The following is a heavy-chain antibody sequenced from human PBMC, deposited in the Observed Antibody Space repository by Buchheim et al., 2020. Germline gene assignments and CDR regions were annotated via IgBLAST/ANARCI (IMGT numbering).Heavy chain of an antibody. CDR2: INGRGDNT. Sequence: EVGLLESGGSLAQPGGSLILSCAASGFTFTSYLMMWVRQGPGKGLECVSTINGRGDNTYYADSVKGRFIISRDTFRNTIYLRMDSLRVEDTAIYYCAKVGSSAYFFEPWGRGTL. V-gene: IGHV3-23*01. D-gene: IGHD2/OR15-2a*01. CDR3: AKVGSSAYFFEP. J-gene: IGHJ4*02. CDR1: GFTFTSYL.